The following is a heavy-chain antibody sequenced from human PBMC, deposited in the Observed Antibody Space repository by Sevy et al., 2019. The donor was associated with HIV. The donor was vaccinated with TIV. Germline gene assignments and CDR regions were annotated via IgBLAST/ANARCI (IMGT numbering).Heavy chain of an antibody. CDR2: INPNRGGT. D-gene: IGHD3-3*01. Sequence: ASVKVSCKAYGYTFSDYYMHWVQQAPGQGLEWMGWINPNRGGTNYAHKFQGRVTMTSDTSISTAYMELSSLRSDDTAIYYCARGMSAYLLANGMDVWGQGTTVTVSS. J-gene: IGHJ6*02. V-gene: IGHV1-2*07. CDR3: ARGMSAYLLANGMDV. CDR1: GYTFSDYY.